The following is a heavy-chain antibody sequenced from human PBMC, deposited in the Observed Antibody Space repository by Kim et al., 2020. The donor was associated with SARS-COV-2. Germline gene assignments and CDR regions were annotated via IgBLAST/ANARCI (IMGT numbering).Heavy chain of an antibody. CDR1: GGSIASGSYY. V-gene: IGHV4-39*01. D-gene: IGHD7-27*01. J-gene: IGHJ4*02. CDR3: ATHVAMGTGRGYCDS. Sequence: SETLSLTCTVSGGSIASGSYYWGWIRQPPGKGLEWIGSIHYSGNTYYKPSLNSRVTISVDTSKNQFSVTLNSVTAGDTAVYYCATHVAMGTGRGYCDSWGPGTLVAVSS. CDR2: IHYSGNT.